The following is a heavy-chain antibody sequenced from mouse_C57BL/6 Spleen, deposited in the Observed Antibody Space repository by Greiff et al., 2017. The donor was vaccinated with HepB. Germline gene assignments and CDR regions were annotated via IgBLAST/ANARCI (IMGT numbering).Heavy chain of an antibody. CDR1: GFTFSNYW. J-gene: IGHJ3*01. CDR3: TAGFAY. CDR2: IRLKSDNYAT. V-gene: IGHV6-3*01. Sequence: EVMLVESGGGLVQPGGSMKLSCVASGFTFSNYWMNWVRQSPEKGLEWVAQIRLKSDNYATHYAESVKGRFTISRDESTSSVYLEMNNLRAEDTGIYYCTAGFAYWGQGTLVTVSA.